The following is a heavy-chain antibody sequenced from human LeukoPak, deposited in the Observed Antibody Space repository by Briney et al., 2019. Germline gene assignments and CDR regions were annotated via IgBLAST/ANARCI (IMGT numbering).Heavy chain of an antibody. CDR1: GFTFSNAW. CDR2: IKSKTDGGTT. V-gene: IGHV3-15*01. CDR3: TTAPFGNSYGSGSYSGGGY. J-gene: IGHJ4*02. Sequence: PGGSLRLSCAASGFTFSNAWMSWVRQAPGKGLEWVGRIKSKTDGGTTDYAAPVKGRFTISRDDSKNTLYLQMNSLKPEDTAVYYCTTAPFGNSYGSGSYSGGGYWGQGTLVTVSS. D-gene: IGHD3-10*01.